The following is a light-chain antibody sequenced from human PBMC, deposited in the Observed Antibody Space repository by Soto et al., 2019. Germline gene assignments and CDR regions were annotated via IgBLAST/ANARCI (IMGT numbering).Light chain of an antibody. J-gene: IGKJ2*01. CDR1: QSVSSSY. Sequence: EIVLTQSPGTLSLSPGERAALSCRASQSVSSSYLAWYQQKPGQAPRVLIYGASNRATGIPDRFSGSGSGTDFTLTISRLEPEDFAVYYCQQFGSSRTFGQGTKLEIK. CDR3: QQFGSSRT. V-gene: IGKV3-20*01. CDR2: GAS.